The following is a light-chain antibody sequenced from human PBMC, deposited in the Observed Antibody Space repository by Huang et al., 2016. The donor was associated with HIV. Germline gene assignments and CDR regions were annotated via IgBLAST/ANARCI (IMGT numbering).Light chain of an antibody. CDR1: QSVLYSSNNKNY. CDR2: WAS. V-gene: IGKV4-1*01. J-gene: IGKJ2*01. Sequence: DIVMTQSPDSLAVSLGERVTIHCKSSQSVLYSSNNKNYLAWYQQKPGQPPKLLIYWASTRESGGPDRFSGSGSGTDFTLTISSLQAEDVAVYYCQQYYSTPPLFGQGTKLEIK. CDR3: QQYYSTPPL.